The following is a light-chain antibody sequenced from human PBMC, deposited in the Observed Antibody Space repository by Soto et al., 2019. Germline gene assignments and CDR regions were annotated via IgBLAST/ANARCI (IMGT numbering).Light chain of an antibody. CDR2: GAS. Sequence: DIQMTQSPSSLSASVGDRVTITCRTSQSINTYLNWYQQKPGKAPNLLIYGASSLQSGVPLRFSGSGSGTDFTLTITTLQPEDFATYYCQESYSFLWGTCGQGTKVEIK. CDR1: QSINTY. J-gene: IGKJ1*01. CDR3: QESYSFLWGT. V-gene: IGKV1-39*01.